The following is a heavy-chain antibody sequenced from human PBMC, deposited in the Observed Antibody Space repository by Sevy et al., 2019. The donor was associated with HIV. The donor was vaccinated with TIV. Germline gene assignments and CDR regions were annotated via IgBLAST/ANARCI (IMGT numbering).Heavy chain of an antibody. CDR2: INSDGSST. CDR1: GFTFSSYW. CDR3: AREMKYYDSSGYYYYYHYGMDV. V-gene: IGHV3-74*01. Sequence: GGSLRLSCAASGFTFSSYWMHWVRQAPGKGLVWVSRINSDGSSTSYADSVKGRFTISRDNAKNTLYLQMNSLRAEDTAVYYCAREMKYYDSSGYYYYYHYGMDVWGQGTTVTVSS. J-gene: IGHJ6*02. D-gene: IGHD3-22*01.